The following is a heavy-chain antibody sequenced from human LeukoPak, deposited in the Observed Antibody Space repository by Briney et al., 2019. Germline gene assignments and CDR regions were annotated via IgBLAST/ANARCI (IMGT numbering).Heavy chain of an antibody. V-gene: IGHV4-61*02. CDR3: ARKVRGVIKFPRGTFDY. CDR1: GGSISSDSYY. D-gene: IGHD3-10*01. Sequence: SETLSLTCTVSGGSISSDSYYWSWIRQPAGKGLEWIGRFYTSGSTNYNPSLKSRVTISVDTSKNQFSLKLSSVTAADTAVYYCARKVRGVIKFPRGTFDYWGQGTLVTVSS. CDR2: FYTSGST. J-gene: IGHJ4*02.